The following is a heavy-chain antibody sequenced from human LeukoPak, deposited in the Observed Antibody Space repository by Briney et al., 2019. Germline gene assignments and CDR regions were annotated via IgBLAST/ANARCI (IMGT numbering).Heavy chain of an antibody. V-gene: IGHV4-59*01. CDR1: GGSISPYY. Sequence: PSETLSLTCTVSGGSISPYYWSWIRQPPGKGLEWIDYIYYNGNTDHSPSLKSRVTISVDSSKNQFSLKLTSVTAADTAVYYCARRRSGSGALDIWGQGKMVTVSS. CDR2: IYYNGNT. CDR3: ARRRSGSGALDI. J-gene: IGHJ3*02. D-gene: IGHD1-26*01.